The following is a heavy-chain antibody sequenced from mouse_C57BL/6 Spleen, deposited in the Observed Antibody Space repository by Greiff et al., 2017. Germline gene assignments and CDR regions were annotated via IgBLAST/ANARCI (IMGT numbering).Heavy chain of an antibody. D-gene: IGHD4-1*02. CDR1: GFSLSTSGMG. J-gene: IGHJ2*01. Sequence: QVTLKVSGPGILQSSQTLSLTCSFSGFSLSTSGMGVSWIRQPSGKGLEWLAHICWDDDKRYHPSQKSRLTISKDTSRNQVFLKITRVDTADTATYYGARTELPTGTFDYWGQGTTLTVSS. CDR3: ARTELPTGTFDY. CDR2: ICWDDDK. V-gene: IGHV8-12*01.